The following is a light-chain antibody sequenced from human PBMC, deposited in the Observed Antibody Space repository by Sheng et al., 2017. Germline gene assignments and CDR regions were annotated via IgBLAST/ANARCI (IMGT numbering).Light chain of an antibody. V-gene: IGLV3-21*04. CDR1: NIGGRS. Sequence: SYELTQPPSVSVAPGQTATITCGGDNIGGRSVHWYQQKPGQAPVLLIYYNNARPSGIPERFSGSNSGNTATLTITRVDSGDEADYYCQVWHTTTKSGVFGTGTEVTVL. CDR2: YNN. CDR3: QVWHTTTKSGV. J-gene: IGLJ1*01.